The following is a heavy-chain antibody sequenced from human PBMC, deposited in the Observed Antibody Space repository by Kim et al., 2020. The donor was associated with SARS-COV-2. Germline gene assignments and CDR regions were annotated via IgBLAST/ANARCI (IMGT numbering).Heavy chain of an antibody. CDR3: AREGRKYSSPNNWFDP. Sequence: SVKVSCKASGGTFSSYAISWVRQAPGQGLEWMGGIIPIFGTANYAQKFQGRVTITADKSTSTAYMELSSLRSEDTAVYYCAREGRKYSSPNNWFDPCGQGTLVAVSS. D-gene: IGHD6-6*01. CDR2: IIPIFGTA. J-gene: IGHJ5*02. CDR1: GGTFSSYA. V-gene: IGHV1-69*06.